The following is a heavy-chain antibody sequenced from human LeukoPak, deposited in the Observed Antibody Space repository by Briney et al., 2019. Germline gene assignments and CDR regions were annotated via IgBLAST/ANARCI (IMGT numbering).Heavy chain of an antibody. CDR1: GYTFTSYA. D-gene: IGHD6-13*01. J-gene: IGHJ4*02. V-gene: IGHV7-4-1*02. CDR3: PRSPEVRYYSSSWYYY. CDR2: INTNTGNP. Sequence: ASVKVSCKASGYTFTSYAMNWVRQAPGQGLEWMGWINTNTGNPTYAQGFTGRFVFSLDTSVSTAYLQISSLKAEDTAVYYCPRSPEVRYYSSSWYYYWGQGTLVTVSS.